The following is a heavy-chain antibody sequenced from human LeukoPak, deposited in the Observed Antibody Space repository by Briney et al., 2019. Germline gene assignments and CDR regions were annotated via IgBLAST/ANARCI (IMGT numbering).Heavy chain of an antibody. D-gene: IGHD1-26*01. Sequence: GGSLRLSCAASGFTFSSYAMSWVRQAPGKGLEWVANIKIDGSEKYYVDSVKGRFTISRDNAKNSLYLQMNSLRAEDLAVYYCAREIPGGAVTLDYWGQGTLVTVSS. CDR3: AREIPGGAVTLDY. CDR2: IKIDGSEK. J-gene: IGHJ4*02. V-gene: IGHV3-7*01. CDR1: GFTFSSYA.